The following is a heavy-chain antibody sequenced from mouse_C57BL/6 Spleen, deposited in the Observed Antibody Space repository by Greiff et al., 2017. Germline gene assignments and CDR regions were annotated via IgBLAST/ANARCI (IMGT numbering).Heavy chain of an antibody. D-gene: IGHD2-5*01. Sequence: EVQLQQSGPELVKPGASVKIPCKASGYTFTDYNMDWVKQSHGKSLEWIGDINPNNGGTIYNQKFKGKATVTVDKSSSTAYMELSSLTSEDTAVYYCARGSNYSAWFAYWGQGTLVTVSA. J-gene: IGHJ3*01. V-gene: IGHV1-18*01. CDR1: GYTFTDYN. CDR3: ARGSNYSAWFAY. CDR2: INPNNGGT.